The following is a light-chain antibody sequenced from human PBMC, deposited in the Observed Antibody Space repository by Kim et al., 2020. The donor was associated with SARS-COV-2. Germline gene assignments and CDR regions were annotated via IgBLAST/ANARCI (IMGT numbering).Light chain of an antibody. CDR2: GAS. J-gene: IGKJ1*01. V-gene: IGKV3-15*01. Sequence: VSQGEGATLACRARQSISNNLAWYQQIPGQAPRLLIYGASTRATATPHRFSGSGSGTEFTLTISNLQPKEFAIYYCHQYNKWPWTFGQGTKVDIK. CDR3: HQYNKWPWT. CDR1: QSISNN.